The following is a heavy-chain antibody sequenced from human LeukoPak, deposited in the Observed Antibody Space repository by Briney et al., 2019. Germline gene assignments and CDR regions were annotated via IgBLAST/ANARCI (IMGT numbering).Heavy chain of an antibody. CDR3: ATLVVDYYDSSGYYSHAFDI. CDR2: IRYDGSNK. D-gene: IGHD3-22*01. Sequence: GGSLRLSCAASGFTFSSYGMHWVRQAPGKGLEWVAFIRYDGSNKYYADSVKGRFTISRDNSKNTLYLQMNSLRAEDTAVYYCATLVVDYYDSSGYYSHAFDIWGQGTMVTVSS. J-gene: IGHJ3*02. V-gene: IGHV3-30*02. CDR1: GFTFSSYG.